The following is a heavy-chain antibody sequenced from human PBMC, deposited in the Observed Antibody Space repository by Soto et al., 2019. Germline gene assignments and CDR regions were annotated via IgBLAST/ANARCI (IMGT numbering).Heavy chain of an antibody. CDR1: GFSFGSYE. D-gene: IGHD2-15*01. V-gene: IGHV3-30*04. J-gene: IGHJ6*02. Sequence: GGSLRLSCAGSGFSFGSYEMHWVRQAPGEGLEWVTFTSYDGSINYYADSVKGRFTMSRDNSKNLLYLQMNSLRTEDTAVYYCVRPSTVSYSAVDVWGQGTTVTVSS. CDR2: TSYDGSIN. CDR3: VRPSTVSYSAVDV.